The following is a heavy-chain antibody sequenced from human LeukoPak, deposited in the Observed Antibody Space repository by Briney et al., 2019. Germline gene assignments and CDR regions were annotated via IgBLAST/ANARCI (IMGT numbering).Heavy chain of an antibody. CDR3: ARGLDYGSGSTLEGF. J-gene: IGHJ4*02. CDR2: NHSGRTP. V-gene: IGHV3-53*01. CDR1: GFTVGTNY. Sequence: GGALILSCAASGFTVGTNYMSWVRQAPGKGLEWVSANHSGRTPNNADSVRGRFTISRDNTKNTLYLQMNSLRVEDTAVYYCARGLDYGSGSTLEGFWGQGTLVTVYS. D-gene: IGHD3-10*01.